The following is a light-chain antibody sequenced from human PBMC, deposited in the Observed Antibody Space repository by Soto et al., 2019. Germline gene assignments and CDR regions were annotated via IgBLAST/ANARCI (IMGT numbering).Light chain of an antibody. CDR2: KAS. CDR3: QHYNSYSEA. Sequence: IQITQSPSTLSGPVGCRFTITCRASQTISSWLDWYQQKQGKAPKPLIYKASTLKSGVPSRFSGSQYGTEFNLTISSLQTDDFATYYCQHYNSYSEAFGQGTRLEIK. CDR1: QTISSW. V-gene: IGKV1-5*03. J-gene: IGKJ5*01.